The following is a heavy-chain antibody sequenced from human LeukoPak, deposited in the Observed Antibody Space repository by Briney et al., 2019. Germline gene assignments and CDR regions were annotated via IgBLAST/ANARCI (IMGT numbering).Heavy chain of an antibody. CDR3: ARGGGFFDY. D-gene: IGHD3-16*01. CDR1: GFTFSTYS. J-gene: IGHJ4*02. CDR2: ISSSTTHI. V-gene: IGHV3-21*01. Sequence: GGSLRLSCAASGFTFSTYSMNWVRQAPGKGLEWVSSISSSTTHIYYADSVQGRFTISRDNARNSLYLQMNSLGAEDMAVYYCARGGGFFDYWGQGTLVTVSS.